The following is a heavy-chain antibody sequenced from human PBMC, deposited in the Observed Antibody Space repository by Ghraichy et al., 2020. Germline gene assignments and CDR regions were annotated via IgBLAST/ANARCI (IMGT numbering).Heavy chain of an antibody. Sequence: GESLNISCAASDFIFSSHAMHWVRQAPGKGLEWVAIISYDGHYADSVKGRFTISRDNSQNTMYLQMNSLTPEDTALYYCARDAEALPVIVAVAIDHWGQGTLVTVSS. V-gene: IGHV3-30*04. CDR3: ARDAEALPVIVAVAIDH. J-gene: IGHJ4*02. CDR2: ISYDG. CDR1: DFIFSSHA. D-gene: IGHD3-22*01.